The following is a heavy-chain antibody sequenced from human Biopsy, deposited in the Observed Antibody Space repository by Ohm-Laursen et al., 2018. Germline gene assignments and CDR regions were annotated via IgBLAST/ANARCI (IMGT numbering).Heavy chain of an antibody. CDR1: GFSVSSYD. CDR3: ARDSSRRAREGGMDV. Sequence: SHRLSCAASGFSVSSYDMNWVRQAPGKGLEWISYISETSSHIYDADSVRGRFTVARDIAKNSLYLQLNSLRVEDTAVYYCARDSSRRAREGGMDVWGQGTTVTVSS. J-gene: IGHJ6*02. D-gene: IGHD6-6*01. CDR2: ISETSSHI. V-gene: IGHV3-21*01.